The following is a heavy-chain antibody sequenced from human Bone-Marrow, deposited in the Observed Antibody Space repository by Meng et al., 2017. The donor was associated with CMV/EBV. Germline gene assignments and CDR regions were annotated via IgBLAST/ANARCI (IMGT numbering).Heavy chain of an antibody. CDR1: GGSFSGYY. CDR2: IYHSGST. V-gene: IGHV4-34*01. Sequence: SETLSLTCAVYGGSFSGYYWSWIRQPPGKGLEWIGSIYHSGSTYYNPSLKSRVTISVDTSKNQFSLKLSSVTAADTAVYYCARGLYDYVWGSYRYWGQGKRVNGAS. CDR3: ARGLYDYVWGSYRY. J-gene: IGHJ4*02. D-gene: IGHD3-16*02.